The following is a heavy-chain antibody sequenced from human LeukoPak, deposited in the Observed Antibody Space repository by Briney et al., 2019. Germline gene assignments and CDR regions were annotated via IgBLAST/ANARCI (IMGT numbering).Heavy chain of an antibody. V-gene: IGHV7-4-1*02. CDR1: GYTFTSYA. Sequence: GASVKVSCKASGYTFTSYAMNWVRQAPGQGLEWMGWINTNTGNPTYAQGFTGRFVFSLDTSVSTAYLQISSLKAEDTAVYYCARDQRDYDILTGYSSPDYWGQGTLVTVSS. D-gene: IGHD3-9*01. J-gene: IGHJ4*02. CDR3: ARDQRDYDILTGYSSPDY. CDR2: INTNTGNP.